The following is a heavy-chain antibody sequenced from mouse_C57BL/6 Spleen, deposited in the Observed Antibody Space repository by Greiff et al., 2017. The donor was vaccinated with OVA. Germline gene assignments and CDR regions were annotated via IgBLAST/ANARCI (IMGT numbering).Heavy chain of an antibody. Sequence: QVQLQQSGPELVQPGASVKISCKASGYAFSSSWMNWVKQRPGKGLEWIGRIYPGDGDTNYNGTFKGKATLTADKSSSTAYMRLSSLTSEDTAVCFCARYYSNYVDYWGQGTSVTVSS. CDR3: ARYYSNYVDY. D-gene: IGHD2-5*01. V-gene: IGHV1-82*01. CDR2: IYPGDGDT. CDR1: GYAFSSSW. J-gene: IGHJ4*01.